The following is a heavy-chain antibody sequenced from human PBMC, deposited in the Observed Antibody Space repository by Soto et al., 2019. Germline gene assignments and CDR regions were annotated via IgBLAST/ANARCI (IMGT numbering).Heavy chain of an antibody. V-gene: IGHV3-30-3*01. Sequence: QVQLVESGGGMVQPGRSLRLSCAASGFTFSSYAMHWVRQAPGKGLEWVAVISYDGSNKYYADSVKGRFTISRDNSKNTLYLQMNSLRAEDTAVYYCARAIYGASGDYWGQGTLVTVSS. CDR1: GFTFSSYA. CDR2: ISYDGSNK. J-gene: IGHJ4*02. D-gene: IGHD4-17*01. CDR3: ARAIYGASGDY.